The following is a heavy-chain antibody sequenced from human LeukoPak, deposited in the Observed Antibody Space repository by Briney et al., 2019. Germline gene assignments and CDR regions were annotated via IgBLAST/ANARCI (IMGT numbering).Heavy chain of an antibody. CDR3: ARVLAGVDFWSGYWRIYYYYYMDV. V-gene: IGHV4-34*01. CDR2: INHSGST. CDR1: GESFSDYY. D-gene: IGHD3-3*01. J-gene: IGHJ6*03. Sequence: SETLSLTCDVSGESFSDYYWTWIRQPPGKGLEWIGEINHSGSTNYNPSLKSRVTISVDTSKNQFSLKLSSVTAADTAVYYCARVLAGVDFWSGYWRIYYYYYMDVWGKGTTVTISS.